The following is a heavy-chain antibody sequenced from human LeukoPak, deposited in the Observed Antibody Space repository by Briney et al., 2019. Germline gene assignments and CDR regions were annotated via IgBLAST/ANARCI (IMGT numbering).Heavy chain of an antibody. D-gene: IGHD5-24*01. V-gene: IGHV4-30-4*08. Sequence: PSETLSLTCTVSGGSIGSADYYWRWIRQPPGTGLEWIGYTYYSGSTYYNPSLKSRVTLSVDTSNNQFSLRLSSVTAADTAVYYCARARDTNPFDYWGQGTLVTVSS. CDR1: GGSIGSADYY. CDR2: TYYSGST. J-gene: IGHJ4*02. CDR3: ARARDTNPFDY.